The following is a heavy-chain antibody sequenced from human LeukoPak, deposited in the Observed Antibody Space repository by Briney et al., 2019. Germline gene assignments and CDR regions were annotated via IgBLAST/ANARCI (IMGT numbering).Heavy chain of an antibody. CDR1: GFPFSDYW. V-gene: IGHV3-7*01. J-gene: IGHJ4*02. Sequence: GGSLRLSCAASGFPFSDYWMDWFRQAPGKGVEWVANINQDGRIQYYADSVRGRFIISRNNAKNSLYLQMYSLRAEDTAIYFCSRSLDYLGQGALVTVSS. CDR3: SRSLDY. CDR2: INQDGRIQ.